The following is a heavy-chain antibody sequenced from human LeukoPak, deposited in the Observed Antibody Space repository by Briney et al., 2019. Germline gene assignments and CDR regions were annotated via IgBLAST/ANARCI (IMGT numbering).Heavy chain of an antibody. J-gene: IGHJ4*02. D-gene: IGHD3-16*01. CDR3: ARDRNLWGSLASRPADY. Sequence: ASVKVSCKASGYTFTSYAMNWVRQAPGQGLEWMGWISTYNGNTNSTQAFQGRVTLTTDTSTRTAYMELRSLTSDDTAVYYCARDRNLWGSLASRPADYWGQGTLVTVSS. CDR1: GYTFTSYA. CDR2: ISTYNGNT. V-gene: IGHV1-18*01.